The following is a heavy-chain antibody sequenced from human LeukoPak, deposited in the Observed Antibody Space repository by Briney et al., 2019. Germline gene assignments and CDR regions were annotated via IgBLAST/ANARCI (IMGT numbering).Heavy chain of an antibody. V-gene: IGHV4-31*03. Sequence: TSETLSLTCTVSGGSISSGGYYWSWIRQHPGKGLEWIGYIYYSGSSYYNPSLKSRVTISVDTSKNQFSLKVSSVTAADTAVYYCATRVSGWFFEHWGQGTLVTVSS. J-gene: IGHJ4*02. CDR3: ATRVSGWFFEH. CDR1: GGSISSGGYY. CDR2: IYYSGSS. D-gene: IGHD6-19*01.